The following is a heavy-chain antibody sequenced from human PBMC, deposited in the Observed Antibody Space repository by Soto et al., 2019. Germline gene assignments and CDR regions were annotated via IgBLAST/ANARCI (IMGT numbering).Heavy chain of an antibody. CDR3: ARALSHYYDSSGRQAFDI. CDR2: IIPIFGTA. D-gene: IGHD3-22*01. V-gene: IGHV1-69*13. CDR1: GGTFSSYA. J-gene: IGHJ3*02. Sequence: SVKVSCKASGGTFSSYAISWVRQAPGQGLEWMGGIIPIFGTANYAQKFQGRVTITADESTSTAYMELSSLRSEDTAVYYCARALSHYYDSSGRQAFDIWGQGTMVTVSS.